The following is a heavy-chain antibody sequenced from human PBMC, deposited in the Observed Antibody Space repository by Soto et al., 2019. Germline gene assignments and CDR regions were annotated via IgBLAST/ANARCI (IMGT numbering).Heavy chain of an antibody. V-gene: IGHV3-11*05. J-gene: IGHJ3*02. D-gene: IGHD3-9*01. Sequence: QVQLVESGGGLVKPGGSLRLSCAASGFTFSDYYMSWIRHAPGKGLVWVSYIGSSSSYTNYADSVKGRFTISRDNAKNSLYLQMNSLRAEDTAVYYCARDADILTGSDAFDIWGQGTMVTVSS. CDR3: ARDADILTGSDAFDI. CDR1: GFTFSDYY. CDR2: IGSSSSYT.